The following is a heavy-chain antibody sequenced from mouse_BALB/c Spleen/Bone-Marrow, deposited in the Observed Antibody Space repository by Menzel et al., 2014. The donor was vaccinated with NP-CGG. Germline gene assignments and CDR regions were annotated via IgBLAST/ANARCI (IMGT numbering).Heavy chain of an antibody. J-gene: IGHJ3*01. V-gene: IGHV1-9*01. CDR1: GYTFSTYW. CDR2: ILPGSGTT. Sequence: QVTLKVSGAELMKPGASVKISCKATGYTFSTYWIEWVKQRPGHGLEWIGEILPGSGTTNYNEKFKGKATFTADTSSNTAYMQLSSLTSEDSAVYYCARLITTGGFAYWGQGTLVTVSA. CDR3: ARLITTGGFAY. D-gene: IGHD2-4*01.